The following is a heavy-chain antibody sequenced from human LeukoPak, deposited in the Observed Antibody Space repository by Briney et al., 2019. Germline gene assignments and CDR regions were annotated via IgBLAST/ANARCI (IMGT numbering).Heavy chain of an antibody. CDR2: IRYDGSNK. CDR3: AKAPVTTCRGAYCYPFDY. Sequence: GGSLRLSCAASGFTFSSYGMHWVRQAPGKGLEWVAFIRYDGSNKYYADSVKGRFTISRDNSKNTLYLQMNSLRAEDTAVYYCAKAPVTTCRGAYCYPFDYWGQGTLVTVSS. D-gene: IGHD2-21*01. J-gene: IGHJ4*02. V-gene: IGHV3-30*02. CDR1: GFTFSSYG.